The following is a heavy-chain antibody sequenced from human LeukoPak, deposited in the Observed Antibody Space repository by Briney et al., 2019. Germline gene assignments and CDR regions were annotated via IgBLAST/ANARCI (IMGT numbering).Heavy chain of an antibody. CDR1: GYTFTGYY. Sequence: SVKVSCKASGYTFTGYYMHWVRQAPGQGLEWMGWINPNSGGTNYAQKFQGRVTMTRDTSISTAYMELSRLRSDDTAVYYCARPYYYDSSGCYYSYWGQGTLVTVSS. D-gene: IGHD3-22*01. CDR2: INPNSGGT. J-gene: IGHJ4*02. V-gene: IGHV1-2*02. CDR3: ARPYYYDSSGCYYSY.